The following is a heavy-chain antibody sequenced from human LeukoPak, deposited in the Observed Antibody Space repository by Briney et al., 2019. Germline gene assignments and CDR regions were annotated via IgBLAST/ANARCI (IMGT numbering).Heavy chain of an antibody. CDR1: GFTFSSYG. J-gene: IGHJ4*02. V-gene: IGHV3-33*06. CDR3: AKEQRWLQAELDY. D-gene: IGHD5-24*01. CDR2: IWYDGSNK. Sequence: GGSLRLSCGASGFTFSSYGMHWVRQAPGKGLEWVAVIWYDGSNKYYADSVKGRLTISRDNSKNTLYLQTNSLRAEDTAVYYCAKEQRWLQAELDYWGQGTLVTVSS.